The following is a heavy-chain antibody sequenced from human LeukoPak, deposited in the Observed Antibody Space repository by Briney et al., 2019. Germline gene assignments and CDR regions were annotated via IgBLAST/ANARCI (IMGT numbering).Heavy chain of an antibody. CDR2: ISDGGGST. Sequence: GGSLRLSCAASGFTFSSYAMTWVRQAPGKGLEWVSAISDGGGSTYYADSVKGRFTISRDNAKNSFYLQMNSLRAEDTAVYYCVRDTALAAKFGNWHFGLWGRGTLVTVSS. V-gene: IGHV3-23*01. J-gene: IGHJ2*01. CDR3: VRDTALAAKFGNWHFGL. CDR1: GFTFSSYA. D-gene: IGHD6-19*01.